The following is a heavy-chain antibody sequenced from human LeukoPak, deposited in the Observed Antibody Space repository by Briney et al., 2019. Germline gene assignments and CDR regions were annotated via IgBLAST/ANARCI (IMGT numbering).Heavy chain of an antibody. D-gene: IGHD3-22*01. CDR1: GYTSTYRY. CDR3: ASAAVGSSGHFDY. CDR2: ITPFNGNT. V-gene: IGHV1-45*02. Sequence: SVKVSCKASGYTSTYRYLHWVRQAPGQALEWMGWITPFNGNTNYAQKFQDRVTITRDRSMSTAYMELSSLRSEDTAMYYCASAAVGSSGHFDYWGQEPWSPSPQ. J-gene: IGHJ4*01.